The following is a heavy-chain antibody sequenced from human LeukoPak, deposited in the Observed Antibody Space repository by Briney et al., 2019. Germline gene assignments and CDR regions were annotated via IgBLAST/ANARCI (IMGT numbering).Heavy chain of an antibody. J-gene: IGHJ4*02. CDR3: ARDHNWAFHY. Sequence: PGQSLTLSRATSGFTFSSYSMNWIRQAPGKGLECVLYFSHSTSGIYYADTAEGCSTNPRHNAKNSLYLQMNSLRDHDTAVYYCARDHNWAFHYWGLGTLVTVSS. CDR2: FSHSTSGI. CDR1: GFTFSSYS. D-gene: IGHD1-20*01. V-gene: IGHV3-48*02.